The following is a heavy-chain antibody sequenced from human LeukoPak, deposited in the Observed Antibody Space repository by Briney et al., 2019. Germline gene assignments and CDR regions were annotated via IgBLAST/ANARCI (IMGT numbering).Heavy chain of an antibody. CDR3: ARDRTSRSPSYYYDSNGPPYY. Sequence: GASVKVSCKASGYTFTSYGISWVRQAPGQGLEWMGWISAYNGNTNYAQKLQGRVTMTTDTSTSTAYMELRSLRSDDTAVYYCARDRTSRSPSYYYDSNGPPYYWGQGTLVTVSS. D-gene: IGHD3-22*01. J-gene: IGHJ4*02. V-gene: IGHV1-18*01. CDR2: ISAYNGNT. CDR1: GYTFTSYG.